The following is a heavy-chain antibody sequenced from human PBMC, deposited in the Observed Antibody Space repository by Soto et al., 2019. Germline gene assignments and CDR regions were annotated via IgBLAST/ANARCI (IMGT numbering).Heavy chain of an antibody. V-gene: IGHV1-69*13. D-gene: IGHD1-1*01. J-gene: IGHJ4*02. Sequence: SVKVSCKAAGGTFSSYPLSCVLQTPLRWLDWMGGIIPIFGIVNSAQKFQGRVSITADESTSTAFMELSSLTSEDTAVYYCARPRTAGATTGYDYWGQGTLVTVSS. CDR3: ARPRTAGATTGYDY. CDR1: GGTFSSYP. CDR2: IIPIFGIV.